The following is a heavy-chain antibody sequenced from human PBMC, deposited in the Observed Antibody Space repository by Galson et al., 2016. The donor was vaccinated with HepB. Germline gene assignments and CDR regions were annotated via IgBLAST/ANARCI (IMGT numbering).Heavy chain of an antibody. V-gene: IGHV1-46*02. J-gene: IGHJ4*02. CDR3: AGSDEWELWGFDL. D-gene: IGHD1-26*01. Sequence: SVKVSCKASGYTFNNYYMHWVRQAPGKSPEWMGMINRSGDTTSYAQKFQGRITMTRDTSTSTVYMELNSLRSEDAAVYYCAGSDEWELWGFDLWGQGTLVTVSS. CDR1: GYTFNNYY. CDR2: INRSGDTT.